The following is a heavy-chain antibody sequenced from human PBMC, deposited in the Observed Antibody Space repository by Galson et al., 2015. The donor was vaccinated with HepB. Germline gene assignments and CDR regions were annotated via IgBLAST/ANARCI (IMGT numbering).Heavy chain of an antibody. CDR1: GFTFSSYG. Sequence: SLRLSCAASGFTFSSYGMHWVRQAPGKGLEWVSYISSSSSYTNYADSVKGRFTISRDNAKNSLYLQMNSLRAEDTAVYYCARAHPQLAAPDYWGQGTLVTVSS. CDR3: ARAHPQLAAPDY. V-gene: IGHV3-21*05. CDR2: ISSSSSYT. J-gene: IGHJ4*02. D-gene: IGHD2-2*01.